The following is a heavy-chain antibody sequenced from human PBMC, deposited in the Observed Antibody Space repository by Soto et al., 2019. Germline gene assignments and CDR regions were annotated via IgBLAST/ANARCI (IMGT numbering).Heavy chain of an antibody. Sequence: SQTLSLTCAISGDSVSSNSAAWNWIRYSPSRGLEWLGRTYYRSKWYNEYAVSLRGRITINPDTTKNQFSLQLNSATPEDTAVYYCVTWRYDYWGQGTLVTVSS. J-gene: IGHJ4*02. CDR1: GDSVSSNSAA. CDR3: VTWRYDY. V-gene: IGHV6-1*01. CDR2: TYYRSKWYN.